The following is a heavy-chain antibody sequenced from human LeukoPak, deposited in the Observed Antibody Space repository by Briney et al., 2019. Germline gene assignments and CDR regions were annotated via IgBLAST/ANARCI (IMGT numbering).Heavy chain of an antibody. V-gene: IGHV3-7*01. CDR3: ARSFYECGL. Sequence: GGSLRLSCAASGFTFSTYWMTSVRQAPGKGLEWVASIKGDGSEKYYVDSVKGRFTISRDNAKNSLHLQMNSLRVEDTAVYYCARSFYECGLWGQGTLVTVSS. CDR2: IKGDGSEK. D-gene: IGHD3-16*02. J-gene: IGHJ4*02. CDR1: GFTFSTYW.